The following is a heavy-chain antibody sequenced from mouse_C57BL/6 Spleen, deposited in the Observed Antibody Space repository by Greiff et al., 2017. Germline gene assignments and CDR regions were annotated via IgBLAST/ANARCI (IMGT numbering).Heavy chain of an antibody. V-gene: IGHV1-7*01. CDR3: ANYDSHYYAMDY. Sequence: LVESGAELAKPGASVKLSCKASGYTFTSYWMHWVKQRPGQGLEWIGYINPSSGYTKYNQKFKDKATLTADKSSSTAYMQLSSLTYEDSAVDYCANYDSHYYAMDYWGQGTSVTVSS. J-gene: IGHJ4*01. CDR1: GYTFTSYW. CDR2: INPSSGYT. D-gene: IGHD2-4*01.